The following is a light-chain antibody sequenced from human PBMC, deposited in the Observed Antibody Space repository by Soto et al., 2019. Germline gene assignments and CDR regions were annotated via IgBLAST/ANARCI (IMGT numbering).Light chain of an antibody. Sequence: IVMTQSPATLSVSPGERATLSCRASQSINSNLAWYQQKPGQAPRLLMFRASIRATGFPARFSGSGSGTEFNITISSLQSEDSAIYYCQQYNNWPRATFGGG. J-gene: IGKJ4*01. V-gene: IGKV3-15*01. CDR1: QSINSN. CDR2: RAS. CDR3: QQYNNWPRAT.